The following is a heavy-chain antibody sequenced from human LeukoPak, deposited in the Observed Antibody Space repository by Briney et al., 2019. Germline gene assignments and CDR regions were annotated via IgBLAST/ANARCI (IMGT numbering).Heavy chain of an antibody. CDR3: ASPSSGYSRDAFDI. CDR2: IYYSGST. Sequence: SETLSLTCTVSGGSISSSSYYWGWVRQPPGRGLEWVGSIYYSGSTYYNQSLKSRVAISVDTSKNQFSLKLSSVTAADTAVYYCASPSSGYSRDAFDIWGQGTMVTVSS. V-gene: IGHV4-39*01. D-gene: IGHD3-22*01. CDR1: GGSISSSSYY. J-gene: IGHJ3*02.